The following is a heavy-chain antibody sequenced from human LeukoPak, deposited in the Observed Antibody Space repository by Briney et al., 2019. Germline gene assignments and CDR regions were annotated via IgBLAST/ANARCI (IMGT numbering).Heavy chain of an antibody. D-gene: IGHD6-13*01. V-gene: IGHV1-2*02. CDR2: FNPNNGGT. Sequence: ASVKVSCQTSGYSFTGYYIHWVRQAPGQGLEWMGWFNPNNGGTNYAQIFQGRVTMTRDTSISTAYMELSRLKSDDTAVYYCARCIAATGNLETWGQGTLVTVSS. J-gene: IGHJ5*02. CDR3: ARCIAATGNLET. CDR1: GYSFTGYY.